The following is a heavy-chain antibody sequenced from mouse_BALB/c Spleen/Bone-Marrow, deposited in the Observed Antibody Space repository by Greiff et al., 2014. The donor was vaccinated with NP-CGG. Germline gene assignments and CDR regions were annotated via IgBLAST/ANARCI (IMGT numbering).Heavy chain of an antibody. D-gene: IGHD2-4*01. V-gene: IGHV1S56*01. J-gene: IGHJ4*01. Sequence: QVQLQQPGPELVKPGASVRISCKASGYTFTSYYIHWVKQRPGQGLEWIGWIYPGNVNTKYNEKFKGKATLTADKSPSTAYMQVSSLTSEDSAVYFCARSYDYDGNYAMDYWGQGTSVTVSS. CDR3: ARSYDYDGNYAMDY. CDR2: IYPGNVNT. CDR1: GYTFTSYY.